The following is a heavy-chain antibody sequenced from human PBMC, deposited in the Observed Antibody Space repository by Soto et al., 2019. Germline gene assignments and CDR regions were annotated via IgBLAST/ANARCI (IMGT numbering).Heavy chain of an antibody. J-gene: IGHJ4*02. D-gene: IGHD6-19*01. CDR3: ARDYVAVAGSFDY. Sequence: EVQLVESGGGLVKPGGSLRLSCAASGFTFSSYSMHWVRQAPGKGLEWVSCISSSSSHIYYADSVKGRFTISRDNAKNSLYLQMNSLRAEDTAVYYCARDYVAVAGSFDYWGQGTLVTVSS. V-gene: IGHV3-21*01. CDR2: ISSSSSHI. CDR1: GFTFSSYS.